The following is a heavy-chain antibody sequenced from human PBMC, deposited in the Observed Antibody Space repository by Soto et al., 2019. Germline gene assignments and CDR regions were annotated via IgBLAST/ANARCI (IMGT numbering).Heavy chain of an antibody. D-gene: IGHD6-6*01. V-gene: IGHV5-51*01. J-gene: IGHJ6*02. CDR3: ASHSRGSSSSEHYYYGMDV. CDR1: GYSFTSYW. Sequence: PGESLKISCKCSGYSFTSYWIGWVRQMPGKGLEWMGIIYPGDSDTRYSPSFQGQVTISADKSISTAYLQWSSLKASDTAMYYCASHSRGSSSSEHYYYGMDVWGQGTTVTVSS. CDR2: IYPGDSDT.